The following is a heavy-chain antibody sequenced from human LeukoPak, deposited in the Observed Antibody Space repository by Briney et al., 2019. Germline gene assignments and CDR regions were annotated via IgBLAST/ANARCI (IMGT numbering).Heavy chain of an antibody. D-gene: IGHD3-3*01. Sequence: GGSLRLSCAASGFTFSNAWVNWVRQAPGKGLEWVSAISGNGGSTYYADSVKGRFTISRDNSRNTLYLQMNSLRAEDTAVYSCAKGRTNYDFWSAYNWGQGTLVTVSS. CDR3: AKGRTNYDFWSAYN. V-gene: IGHV3-23*01. J-gene: IGHJ4*02. CDR2: ISGNGGST. CDR1: GFTFSNAW.